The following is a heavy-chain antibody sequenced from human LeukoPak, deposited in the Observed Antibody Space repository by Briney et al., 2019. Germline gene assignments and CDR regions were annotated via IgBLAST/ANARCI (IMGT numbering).Heavy chain of an antibody. CDR1: GFTFSDYY. CDR2: ISSSSTYT. V-gene: IGHV3-11*06. CDR3: ARVLGGTTVDY. Sequence: TGGSLRLSCAASGFTFSDYYMSWIRQAPGRGLEWVSYISSSSTYTNYADSVKGRFTISRDNAKNSLHLRMNRLRAEDTAVYYCARVLGGTTVDYWGQGTLVTVSS. J-gene: IGHJ4*02. D-gene: IGHD4-11*01.